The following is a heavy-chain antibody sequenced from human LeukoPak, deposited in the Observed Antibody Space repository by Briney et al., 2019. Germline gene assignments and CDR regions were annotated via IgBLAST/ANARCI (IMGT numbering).Heavy chain of an antibody. CDR3: ARPARLYRSGGSCYAGYYGMDV. CDR1: GFTFSRYG. D-gene: IGHD2-15*01. J-gene: IGHJ6*02. Sequence: AGGSLRLSCAASGFTFSRYGMHWVRQAPGKGLEWVAFIRYDGSNKYYADSVKGRFTISRDNSKNTLYLQMNSLRAEDTAVYYCARPARLYRSGGSCYAGYYGMDVWGQGTTVTVSS. V-gene: IGHV3-30*02. CDR2: IRYDGSNK.